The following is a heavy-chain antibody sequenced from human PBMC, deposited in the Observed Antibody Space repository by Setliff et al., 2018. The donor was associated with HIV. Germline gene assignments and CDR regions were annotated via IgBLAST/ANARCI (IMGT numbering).Heavy chain of an antibody. CDR1: GYTFTSYG. J-gene: IGHJ2*01. CDR3: ARDVSEWEPHWYFDL. CDR2: LSAYNGNT. V-gene: IGHV1-18*01. Sequence: ASVKVSCKASGYTFTSYGISWVRQAPGQGLEWMGWLSAYNGNTNYAQKFQGRVTMTTDTSTSTAYMELRSLRSDDTAVYYCARDVSEWEPHWYFDLWGRGTLVTVSS. D-gene: IGHD1-26*01.